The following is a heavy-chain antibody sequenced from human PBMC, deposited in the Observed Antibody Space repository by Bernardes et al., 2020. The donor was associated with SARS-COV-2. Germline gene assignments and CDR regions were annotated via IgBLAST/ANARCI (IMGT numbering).Heavy chain of an antibody. CDR1: GYTFTGYY. D-gene: IGHD3-16*01. CDR3: ARDMLDYYGMDV. V-gene: IGHV1-2*04. J-gene: IGHJ6*02. CDR2: INPNSGGT. Sequence: ASGKVSCKASGYTFTGYYMHWVRQAPGQGLEWMGWINPNSGGTNYAQKFQGWVTMTRDTSISTAYMELSRLRSDDTAVYYCARDMLDYYGMDVWGQGTTVTVSS.